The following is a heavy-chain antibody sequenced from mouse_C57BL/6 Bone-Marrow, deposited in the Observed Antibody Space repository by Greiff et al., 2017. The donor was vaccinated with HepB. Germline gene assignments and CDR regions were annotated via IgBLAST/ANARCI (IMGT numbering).Heavy chain of an antibody. J-gene: IGHJ3*01. CDR2: FYPGSGSI. V-gene: IGHV1-62-2*01. Sequence: QVQLQQSGAELVKPGASVKLSCKASGYTFTEYTIHWVKQRSGQGLEWIGWFYPGSGSIKYNEKFKDKATLTADKSSSTVYLELSRLTSEDSAVYFCARHEDRPMVTTDGLWFAYWGQGTLVTVSA. CDR3: ARHEDRPMVTTDGLWFAY. CDR1: GYTFTEYT. D-gene: IGHD2-2*01.